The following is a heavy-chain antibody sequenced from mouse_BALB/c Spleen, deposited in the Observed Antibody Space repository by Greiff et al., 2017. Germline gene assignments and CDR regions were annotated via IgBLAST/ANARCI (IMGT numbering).Heavy chain of an antibody. D-gene: IGHD1-2*01. J-gene: IGHJ3*01. V-gene: IGHV3-6*02. Sequence: VQLKESGPGLVKPSQSLSLTCTVTGYSITSDYAWNWIRQFPGNKLEWMGYISYDGSNNYNPSLKNRISITRDTSKNQFFLKLNSVTTEDTATYYCARGATATAYWGQGTLVTVSA. CDR3: ARGATATAY. CDR1: GYSITSDYA. CDR2: ISYDGSN.